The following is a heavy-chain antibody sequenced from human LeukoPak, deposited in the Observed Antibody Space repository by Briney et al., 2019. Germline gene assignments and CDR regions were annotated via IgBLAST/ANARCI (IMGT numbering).Heavy chain of an antibody. Sequence: PSETLSLTCAVYGGSFSGYYWSWIRQPPGKGLEWIGEINHSGSTNYNPSLKSRVTISVDTSKNQFSLKLSSVTAADTAVCYCARGLYSSSWPLDYWGQGTLVTVSS. CDR2: INHSGST. D-gene: IGHD6-13*01. J-gene: IGHJ4*02. CDR1: GGSFSGYY. CDR3: ARGLYSSSWPLDY. V-gene: IGHV4-34*01.